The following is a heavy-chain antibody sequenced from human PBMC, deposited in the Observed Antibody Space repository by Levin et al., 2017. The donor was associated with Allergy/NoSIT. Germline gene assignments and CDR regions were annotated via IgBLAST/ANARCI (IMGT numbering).Heavy chain of an antibody. D-gene: IGHD1-7*01. Sequence: GGSLRLSCAASGFTFSSYYMHWVRQAPGKGLVWVSRINSDGSSSNYADSVKGRFTISRDNAKNTLYLQMTSLRAEDTALYYCTRVDGGIGTTVLYYYYGMDVWGQGTTVTVSS. J-gene: IGHJ6*02. CDR3: TRVDGGIGTTVLYYYYGMDV. CDR1: GFTFSSYY. CDR2: INSDGSSS. V-gene: IGHV3-74*01.